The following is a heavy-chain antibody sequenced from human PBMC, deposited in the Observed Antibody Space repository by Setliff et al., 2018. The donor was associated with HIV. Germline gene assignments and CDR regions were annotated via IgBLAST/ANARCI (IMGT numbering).Heavy chain of an antibody. CDR2: ISTYNGNT. CDR1: GGTFSTYA. J-gene: IGHJ4*02. D-gene: IGHD2-2*01. CDR3: ARDEQYQLLLDY. V-gene: IGHV1-18*01. Sequence: ASVKVSCKASGGTFSTYAISWVRQAPGQGLEWMGWISTYNGNTNYAQKVQGRVTMTTDTSTNTAYMELRSLRSDDTAVYYCARDEQYQLLLDYWGQGTLVTVSS.